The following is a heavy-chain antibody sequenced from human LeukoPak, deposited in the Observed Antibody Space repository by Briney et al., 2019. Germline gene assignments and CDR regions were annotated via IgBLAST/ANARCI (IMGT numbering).Heavy chain of an antibody. J-gene: IGHJ4*02. Sequence: GGSLRLSCAASGFTFSTYAVNWVRQAPGKGLEWVSTISGSGDSTYYADSVKGRFTISRDNSKNTLYLQINSLRAEDTAVYYCAKDPFRARISAPDYWGQGTLVTVSS. CDR2: ISGSGDST. CDR3: AKDPFRARISAPDY. V-gene: IGHV3-23*01. CDR1: GFTFSTYA. D-gene: IGHD6-6*01.